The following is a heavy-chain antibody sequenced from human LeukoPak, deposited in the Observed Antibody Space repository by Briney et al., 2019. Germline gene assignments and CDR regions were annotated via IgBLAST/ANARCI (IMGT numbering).Heavy chain of an antibody. Sequence: SVKVSCKASGGTFSSYAISWVRQAPGQGLEWMGRIIPIFGTANYAQKFQGRVTITTDESTSTAYMELSSLRSEDTAVYYCASEKPTDRYYYYMDVWGKGTTVTVSS. CDR1: GGTFSSYA. CDR2: IIPIFGTA. CDR3: ASEKPTDRYYYYMDV. V-gene: IGHV1-69*05. D-gene: IGHD4-11*01. J-gene: IGHJ6*03.